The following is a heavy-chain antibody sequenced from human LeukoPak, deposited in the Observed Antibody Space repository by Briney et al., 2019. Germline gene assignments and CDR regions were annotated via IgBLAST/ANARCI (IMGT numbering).Heavy chain of an antibody. Sequence: SETLSLTCTVSGGSFSSYSWSWIRQPPGGGLEWIGNFSSTANTNYNPSLKSRVTISVDTSKNQFSLKLSSVTAADTAVYYCARSYSSGWYFGYWGQGTLVTVSS. CDR1: GGSFSSYS. D-gene: IGHD6-19*01. V-gene: IGHV4-59*12. CDR2: FSSTANT. CDR3: ARSYSSGWYFGY. J-gene: IGHJ4*02.